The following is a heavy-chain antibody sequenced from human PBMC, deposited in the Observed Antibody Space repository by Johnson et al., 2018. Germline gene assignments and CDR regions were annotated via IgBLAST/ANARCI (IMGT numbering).Heavy chain of an antibody. Sequence: QVQLQESGPGLVKPSETLSLTCTVSGGSISSYYWSWIRQPPGKGLEWIGYIYYSGSTNYNPSLKSRVTISVDTSKNQFSLKLSSVTAADTAVYYLARELLWCGGETDYYYMDVWGKGTTVTVSS. CDR2: IYYSGST. V-gene: IGHV4-59*01. D-gene: IGHD3-10*01. J-gene: IGHJ6*03. CDR1: GGSISSYY. CDR3: ARELLWCGGETDYYYMDV.